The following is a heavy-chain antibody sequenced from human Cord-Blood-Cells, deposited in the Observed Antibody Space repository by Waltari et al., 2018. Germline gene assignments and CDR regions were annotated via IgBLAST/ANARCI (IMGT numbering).Heavy chain of an antibody. D-gene: IGHD6-13*01. CDR1: GFTVSSNY. CDR2: IYSGGST. V-gene: IGHV3-53*01. CDR3: ARGEQQLAHWYFDL. Sequence: EVQLVESGGGLIQPGGSLRLSCAASGFTVSSNYMSWVRQAPGKGLEWVSVIYSGGSTYYADSVKGRFTISRDNSKNTLYLQMNSLRAEDTAVYYCARGEQQLAHWYFDLWGRGTLVTVSS. J-gene: IGHJ2*01.